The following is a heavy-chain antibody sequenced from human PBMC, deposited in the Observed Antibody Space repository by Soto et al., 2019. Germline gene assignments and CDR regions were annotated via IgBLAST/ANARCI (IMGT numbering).Heavy chain of an antibody. J-gene: IGHJ4*02. CDR3: AKEGGLSGSYYISSSYYFDY. Sequence: GGSLRLSCVPSGFAFRSYRMHWVRHAPGKGLDWVAIISYDGSNTYYADSVKGRFTISRDNSKNTLYLQMNGLRAEDTSVYYCAKEGGLSGSYYISSSYYFDYWGQGT. V-gene: IGHV3-30*18. D-gene: IGHD1-26*01. CDR2: ISYDGSNT. CDR1: GFAFRSYR.